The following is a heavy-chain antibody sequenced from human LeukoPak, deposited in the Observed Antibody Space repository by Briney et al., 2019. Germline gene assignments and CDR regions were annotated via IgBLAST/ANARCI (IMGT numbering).Heavy chain of an antibody. V-gene: IGHV1-2*02. CDR3: ARDRGSTLRGYFDY. CDR2: INPNSGGT. Sequence: ASVKVSCKASGYTFTGYYMHLVLQAPGQGLEWMGWINPNSGGTNYAQKFQGRVTMTRDTSISTAYMELSRLSSDDTAVYYCARDRGSTLRGYFDYWGQGTLVTVSS. CDR1: GYTFTGYY. D-gene: IGHD3-10*01. J-gene: IGHJ4*02.